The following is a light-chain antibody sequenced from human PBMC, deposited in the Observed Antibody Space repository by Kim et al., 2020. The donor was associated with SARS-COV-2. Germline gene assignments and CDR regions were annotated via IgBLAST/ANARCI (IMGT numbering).Light chain of an antibody. CDR2: EVS. CDR3: CSYAGSWV. J-gene: IGLJ3*02. CDR1: SSDVGSYNL. Sequence: QSALTQPASVSGSPGQSITISCTGTSSDVGSYNLVSWYQQYPGKAPKVMIFEVSKRPSGVSNRFSGSKSGNTASLTISGLQAEDEADYYCCSYAGSWVFGGGTQLTVL. V-gene: IGLV2-23*02.